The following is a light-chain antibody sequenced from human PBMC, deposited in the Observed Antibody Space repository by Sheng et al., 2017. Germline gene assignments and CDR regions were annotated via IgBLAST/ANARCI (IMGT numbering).Light chain of an antibody. V-gene: IGKV3-11*01. CDR1: QSVSSY. CDR3: QQRSNWPSIT. Sequence: EIVLTQSPGTLSLSPGERATLSCRASQSVSSYLAWYQQKPGQAPRLLIYDASNRATGIPVRFSGSGSGTDFTLTVSSLEPEDFAVYYCQQRSNWPSITFGQGTRLEIK. CDR2: DAS. J-gene: IGKJ5*01.